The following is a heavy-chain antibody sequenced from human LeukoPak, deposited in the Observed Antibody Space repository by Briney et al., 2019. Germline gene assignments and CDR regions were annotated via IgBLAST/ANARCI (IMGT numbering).Heavy chain of an antibody. D-gene: IGHD4-17*01. CDR2: ISGSGGST. V-gene: IGHV3-23*01. Sequence: GGSLRLSCAASGFTFRTYAMSWVRQAPGKGLEWVSAISGSGGSTYYADSVKGRFTISRDNSKNTLYLQMNSLRAEDTAVYYCAKKVSHYGHADYWGQGTLVTVSS. CDR3: AKKVSHYGHADY. CDR1: GFTFRTYA. J-gene: IGHJ4*02.